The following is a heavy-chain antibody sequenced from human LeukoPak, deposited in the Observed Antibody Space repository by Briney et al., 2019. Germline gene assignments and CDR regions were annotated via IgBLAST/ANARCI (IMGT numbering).Heavy chain of an antibody. CDR3: ASQRLRRYYYYMDV. D-gene: IGHD6-25*01. V-gene: IGHV1-18*01. CDR1: GYTFTSCG. Sequence: ASVKVFCKASGYTFTSCGISWVRQAPGQGLEWMGWISAYNGNTNYAQKLQGRVTMTTDTSTSTAYMELRSLRSDDTAVYYCASQRLRRYYYYMDVWGKGTTVTVSS. J-gene: IGHJ6*03. CDR2: ISAYNGNT.